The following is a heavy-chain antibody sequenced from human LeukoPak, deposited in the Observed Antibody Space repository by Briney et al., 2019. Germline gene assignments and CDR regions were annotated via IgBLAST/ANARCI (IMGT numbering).Heavy chain of an antibody. CDR3: ARSPSRYNWNFDY. D-gene: IGHD1-20*01. Sequence: SETLSLTCAVSGYSLSSGYYWSWIRQPPGKGLEWIGSIYQSGNSYQKSSLKSRLTLSVDTSKNHFSLKVRSVTAADTAVYYCARSPSRYNWNFDYWGQGILVIVSS. J-gene: IGHJ4*02. V-gene: IGHV4-38-2*01. CDR1: GYSLSSGYY. CDR2: IYQSGNS.